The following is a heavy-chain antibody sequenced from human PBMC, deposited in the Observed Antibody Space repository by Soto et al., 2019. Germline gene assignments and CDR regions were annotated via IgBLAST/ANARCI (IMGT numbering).Heavy chain of an antibody. CDR3: AKERYGDYGGIDY. CDR2: ITGSGGST. Sequence: EVQLLESGGGLVQQGGSLRLSCAASGFTFSTYAMIWVRQAPGKGLEWVSVITGSGGSTYYADSVKGRFTISRDTSKNTLFLQMNSLRAEETAGYYCAKERYGDYGGIDYRGQGTMVTVSS. V-gene: IGHV3-23*01. J-gene: IGHJ4*02. CDR1: GFTFSTYA. D-gene: IGHD4-17*01.